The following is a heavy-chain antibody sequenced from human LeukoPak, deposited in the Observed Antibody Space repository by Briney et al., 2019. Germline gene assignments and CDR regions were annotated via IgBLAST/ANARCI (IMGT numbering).Heavy chain of an antibody. CDR3: ARDISYCGGDCAPYYFDY. Sequence: GGSLRLSCAASGFTFSRYALHWVRQAPGKGLEWVSYISGTSTYTNYADSVKGRFTISRDNAKNSLYLQMNSLRAEDTAVYYCARDISYCGGDCAPYYFDYWGQGTLVTVSS. V-gene: IGHV3-21*05. J-gene: IGHJ4*02. D-gene: IGHD2-21*02. CDR2: ISGTSTYT. CDR1: GFTFSRYA.